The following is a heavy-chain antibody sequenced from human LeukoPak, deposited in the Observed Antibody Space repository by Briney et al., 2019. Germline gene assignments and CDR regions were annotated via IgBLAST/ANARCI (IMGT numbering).Heavy chain of an antibody. CDR2: MSGSDDYI. J-gene: IGHJ4*02. Sequence: PGGSLRLSCAASGFTFSTYTMSWVRQAPGKGLEWVSAMSGSDDYIYYADSVKGRFTISRDNSKNTLYLQLNSLRAGDTAVYYCAKDWGSSGWFDYWGQGTLVTVSS. CDR1: GFTFSTYT. D-gene: IGHD6-19*01. CDR3: AKDWGSSGWFDY. V-gene: IGHV3-23*01.